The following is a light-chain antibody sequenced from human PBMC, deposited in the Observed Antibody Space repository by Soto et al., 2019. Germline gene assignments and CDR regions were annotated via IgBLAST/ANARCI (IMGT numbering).Light chain of an antibody. CDR2: GTS. CDR3: QQYCSTPLT. CDR1: QTVYNNY. J-gene: IGKJ4*01. Sequence: EIVLTQSPGTVSLSPGERAPLSCRASQTVYNNYIAWYQQSPGQAPRLLIYGTSTRATGTPDRFSGSGSGTDFTLTISSLQAEDVAVYYCQQYCSTPLTFGGGTKVDIK. V-gene: IGKV3-20*01.